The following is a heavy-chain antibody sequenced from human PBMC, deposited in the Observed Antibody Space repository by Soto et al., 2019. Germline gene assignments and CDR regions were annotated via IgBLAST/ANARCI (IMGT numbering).Heavy chain of an antibody. Sequence: PSETLSLTCTVSGGSISSGGYYWSWIRQHPGKGLEWIGYIYYSGSTYYNPSLKSRVTISVDTSKNQFSLKPSSVTAADTAVYYCARLLTTVTQSGYYYYYYMDVWGKGTTVTVSS. D-gene: IGHD4-17*01. CDR1: GGSISSGGYY. V-gene: IGHV4-31*03. J-gene: IGHJ6*03. CDR2: IYYSGST. CDR3: ARLLTTVTQSGYYYYYYMDV.